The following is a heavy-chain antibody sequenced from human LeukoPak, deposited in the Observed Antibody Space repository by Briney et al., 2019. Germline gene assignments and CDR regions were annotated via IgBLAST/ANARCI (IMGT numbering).Heavy chain of an antibody. CDR1: GFTFSSYA. Sequence: PGASLRLSCAASGFTFSSYAMSWVRQAPGKGLEWVAVISYDGSNKYYADSVKGRFTISRDNSKNTLYLQMNSLRAEDTAVYYCAKDHCSSTSCYIFDYWGQGTLVTVSS. CDR2: ISYDGSNK. V-gene: IGHV3-30-3*01. D-gene: IGHD2-2*01. CDR3: AKDHCSSTSCYIFDY. J-gene: IGHJ4*02.